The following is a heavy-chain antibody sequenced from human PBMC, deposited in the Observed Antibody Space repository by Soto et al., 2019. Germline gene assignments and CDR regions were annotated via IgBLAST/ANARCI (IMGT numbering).Heavy chain of an antibody. J-gene: IGHJ4*02. CDR2: ISAYNGNT. CDR3: ARDSPPVDY. Sequence: QVQLVQSGTEVKKPGASVKVSCKASGYTFSSYGISWVRQAPGHGLEWMGWISAYNGNTKYAQKIQGRVTMTTDTSTSTAYMEPTSLRSDDTAVYYCARDSPPVDYWGQGTLVTVSS. V-gene: IGHV1-18*01. CDR1: GYTFSSYG.